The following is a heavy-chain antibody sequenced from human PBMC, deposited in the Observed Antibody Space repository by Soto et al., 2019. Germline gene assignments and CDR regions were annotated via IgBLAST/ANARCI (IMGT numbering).Heavy chain of an antibody. V-gene: IGHV3-23*01. CDR3: AHPRGYGVFDAYDI. Sequence: PGGSLRLSCAASGFTFSSYAMSWVRQAPGKGLEWVSAISGSGGSTYYADSVKGRFTISRDNSMNALYLQMNSLRIEDTAVYYCAHPRGYGVFDAYDICGQGTMFPVSS. CDR2: ISGSGGST. CDR1: GFTFSSYA. J-gene: IGHJ3*02. D-gene: IGHD4-17*01.